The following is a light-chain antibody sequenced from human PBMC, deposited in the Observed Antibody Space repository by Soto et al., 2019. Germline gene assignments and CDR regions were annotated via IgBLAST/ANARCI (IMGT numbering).Light chain of an antibody. Sequence: DIQMTQSPSSLSASVGDRVTITCRASQSISSYLNWYQQKPGKAPKLLIYAASSLQSGVPSRFSGSGSGTEFTLTISSLQPDDFATYYCQHKRTFGQGTKVDIK. J-gene: IGKJ1*01. V-gene: IGKV1-39*01. CDR1: QSISSY. CDR2: AAS. CDR3: QHKRT.